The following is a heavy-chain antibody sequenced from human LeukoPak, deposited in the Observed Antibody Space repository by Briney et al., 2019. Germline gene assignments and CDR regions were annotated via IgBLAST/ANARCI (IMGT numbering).Heavy chain of an antibody. V-gene: IGHV3-23*01. CDR2: ISGNGGTT. D-gene: IGHD6-13*01. CDR1: GFTFSTYA. J-gene: IGHJ4*02. CDR3: AKPPPDSSSWLFDY. Sequence: GGSLRLSCAASGFTFSTYAMSCVRQAPGKGLEWVSTISGNGGTTYYADSVKGRFTISRDNSKNALYLQMNSLRVEDTAVYYCAKPPPDSSSWLFDYWGQGTLVTVSS.